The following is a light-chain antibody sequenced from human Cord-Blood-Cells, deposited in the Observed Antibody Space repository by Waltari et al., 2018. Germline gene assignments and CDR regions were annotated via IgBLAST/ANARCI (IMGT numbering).Light chain of an antibody. V-gene: IGKV1-33*01. CDR2: DAS. CDR3: QQYDNLPT. CDR1: QAISNY. J-gene: IGKJ4*01. Sequence: DIQMTQSPSSLSASVGDRVTSTCQASQAISNYLNWYQQKPGKAPKLLIYDASNLETGVPSRFSGSGSGTDFTFTISSLQPEDIATYYCQQYDNLPTFGGGTKVEIK.